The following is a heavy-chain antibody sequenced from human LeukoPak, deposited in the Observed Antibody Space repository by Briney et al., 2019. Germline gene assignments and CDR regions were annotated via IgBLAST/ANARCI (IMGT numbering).Heavy chain of an antibody. Sequence: SVKVSCKASGGTLSSYAISWVRQAPGQGLEWMGGIIPIFGTANYAQKFQGRVTITADESTSTAYMELSRLRSDDTAVYYCARGETDSSGSMGWGQGTLVTVSS. CDR1: GGTLSSYA. D-gene: IGHD3-22*01. V-gene: IGHV1-69*13. CDR3: ARGETDSSGSMG. CDR2: IIPIFGTA. J-gene: IGHJ4*02.